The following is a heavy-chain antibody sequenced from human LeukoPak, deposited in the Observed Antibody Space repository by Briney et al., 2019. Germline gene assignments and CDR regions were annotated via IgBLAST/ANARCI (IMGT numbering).Heavy chain of an antibody. CDR2: IYHSGST. D-gene: IGHD3-3*01. CDR3: ASSRLRFLEWLLYGGYYMDV. CDR1: GYSISSGYY. V-gene: IGHV4-38-2*02. Sequence: SETLSLTCTVSGYSISSGYYWGWIRPPPGKGLEWIGSIYHSGSTYYNPSLKSRVTISVDTSKNQFSLKLSSETAADTAVYYCASSRLRFLEWLLYGGYYMDVWGKGTTVTVSS. J-gene: IGHJ6*03.